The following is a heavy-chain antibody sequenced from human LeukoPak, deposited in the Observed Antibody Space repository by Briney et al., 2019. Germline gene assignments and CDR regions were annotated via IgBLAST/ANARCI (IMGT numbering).Heavy chain of an antibody. V-gene: IGHV1-69*13. D-gene: IGHD2-2*01. CDR3: ARAGLPAAIVAWFGP. CDR1: GGTFSSYA. J-gene: IGHJ5*02. CDR2: IIPIFGTA. Sequence: SVKVSCKASGGTFSSYAISWVRQAPRQGLEWMGGIIPIFGTANYAQKFQGRVTITADESTSTAYMELSSLRSEDTAVYYCARAGLPAAIVAWFGPWGQGTLVTVSS.